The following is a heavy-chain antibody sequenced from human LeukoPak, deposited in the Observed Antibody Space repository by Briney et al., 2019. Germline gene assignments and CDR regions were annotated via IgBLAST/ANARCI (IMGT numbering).Heavy chain of an antibody. V-gene: IGHV3-53*01. CDR3: ARDHITMIRGVSYYYYGMDV. J-gene: IGHJ6*02. D-gene: IGHD3-10*01. CDR2: IYSGGNT. CDR1: GFTVSSNY. Sequence: PGGSLRLSCAVSGFTVSSNYMSWVRQAPGKGPEWVSIIYSGGNTFYADSVKGRFTISRDSSKNTLFLQMISLRAEDTAVYYCARDHITMIRGVSYYYYGMDVWGQGTTVTVSS.